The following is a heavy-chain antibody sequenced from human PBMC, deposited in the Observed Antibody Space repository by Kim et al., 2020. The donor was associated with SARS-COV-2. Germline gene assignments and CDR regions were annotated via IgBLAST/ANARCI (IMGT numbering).Heavy chain of an antibody. CDR3: ARVGTMVQGVSYYMDV. V-gene: IGHV4-59*01. D-gene: IGHD3-10*01. Sequence: SETLSLTCSVSGGSISGYSWSWIRQPPGKGLEWIGNMYYSGSTNYNTSLKSRITISVDTSKNQFSLKLRSVTAADTAVYFCARVGTMVQGVSYYMDVWGKGTTVTVSS. J-gene: IGHJ6*03. CDR1: GGSISGYS. CDR2: MYYSGST.